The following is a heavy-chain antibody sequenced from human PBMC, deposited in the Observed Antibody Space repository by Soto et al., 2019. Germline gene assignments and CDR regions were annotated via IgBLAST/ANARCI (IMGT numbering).Heavy chain of an antibody. CDR1: GGSITSGNSYS. CDR3: ARAVATYFGTCFDP. CDR2: ISHTGST. D-gene: IGHD2-15*01. J-gene: IGHJ5*02. V-gene: IGHV4-30-2*01. Sequence: SETLSLTCAVSGGSITSGNSYSWSWIRQPPGKGLEWIGSISHTGSTSYNPSLKSRLTMSVDKSKNQFSLRLSSVTAADMAVYYCARAVATYFGTCFDPWRQGLLVTVSS.